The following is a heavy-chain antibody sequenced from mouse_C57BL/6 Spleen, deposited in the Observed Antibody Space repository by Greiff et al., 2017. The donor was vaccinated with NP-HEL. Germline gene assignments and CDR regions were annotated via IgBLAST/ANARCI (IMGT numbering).Heavy chain of an antibody. CDR2: INPNNGGT. D-gene: IGHD1-1*01. CDR1: GYTFTDYN. J-gene: IGHJ1*03. CDR3: AREGGDITTVGSYWYFDV. V-gene: IGHV1-18*01. Sequence: EVQLQQSGPELVKPGASVKIPCKASGYTFTDYNMDWVKQSHGKSLEWIGDINPNNGGTIYNQKFKGKATLTVDKSSSTAYMELRSLTSEDTAVYYWAREGGDITTVGSYWYFDVWGTGTTVTVSS.